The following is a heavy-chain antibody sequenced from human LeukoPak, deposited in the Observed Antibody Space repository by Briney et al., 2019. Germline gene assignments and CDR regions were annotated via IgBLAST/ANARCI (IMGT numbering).Heavy chain of an antibody. Sequence: QTGGSLRLSCAASGFTVSSNYMSWVRQAPGKGLEWVSVIYSGGSTYYADSVKGGFTISRDNSKNTLYLQMNSLRVEDTAVYYCAKGPLIEVAGTTWDYWGQGTLVTVSS. V-gene: IGHV3-53*01. J-gene: IGHJ4*02. D-gene: IGHD6-19*01. CDR3: AKGPLIEVAGTTWDY. CDR1: GFTVSSNY. CDR2: IYSGGST.